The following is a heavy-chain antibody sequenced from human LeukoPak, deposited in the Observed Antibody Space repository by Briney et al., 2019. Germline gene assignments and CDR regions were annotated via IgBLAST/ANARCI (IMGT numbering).Heavy chain of an antibody. Sequence: PGGSLGLSCAASGFTFSTYWMSWVRQAPGKGLEWAANINQYGSETYYVDSVKGRFTISRDNAKNSLYLQMNSLRAEDTAVYYCARDNWTDYWGQGTLVTVSS. CDR1: GFTFSTYW. CDR3: ARDNWTDY. V-gene: IGHV3-7*01. D-gene: IGHD1-1*01. CDR2: INQYGSET. J-gene: IGHJ4*02.